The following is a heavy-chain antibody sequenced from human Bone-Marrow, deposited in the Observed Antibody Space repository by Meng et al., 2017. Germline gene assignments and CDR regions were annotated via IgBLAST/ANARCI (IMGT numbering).Heavy chain of an antibody. CDR2: INPSGGST. D-gene: IGHD5/OR15-5a*01. J-gene: IGHJ3*02. CDR3: ARESTKGRAFDI. CDR1: GYTFTSYY. Sequence: ASVNVPCKASGYTFTSYYMHWVRQAPGQGLEWMGIINPSGGSTSYAQKFQGRVTMTRDTSTSTVYMELSSLRSEDTAVYYGARESTKGRAFDIWGQGTMVTVSS. V-gene: IGHV1-46*01.